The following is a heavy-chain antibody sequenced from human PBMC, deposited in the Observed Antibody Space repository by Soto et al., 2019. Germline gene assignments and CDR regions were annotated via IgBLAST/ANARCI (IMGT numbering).Heavy chain of an antibody. J-gene: IGHJ4*02. CDR2: IIPSFGTP. CDR3: ARDYTSSYHSYSTNYGYFDF. D-gene: IGHD1-1*01. V-gene: IGHV1-69*13. Sequence: TSVKVSCKDSRVTSRNYVISWVRQAPGQGLEWMGGIIPSFGTPTYAQKFQGRVTITADDSTSAAYMELSSLRSEDTAVYYCARDYTSSYHSYSTNYGYFDFWGLGPLVT. CDR1: RVTSRNYV.